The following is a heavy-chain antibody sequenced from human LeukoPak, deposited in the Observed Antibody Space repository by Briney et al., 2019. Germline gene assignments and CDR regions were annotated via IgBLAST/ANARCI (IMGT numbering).Heavy chain of an antibody. V-gene: IGHV3-74*01. CDR2: INSDGSRT. J-gene: IGHJ4*02. Sequence: GGSLRLSCAASGFTFSSYWMHWVRQAPGKGLVWVSRINSDGSRTSYADSVKGRFTISRDNAENTLSLQVNSLRAEDTAVYYCAKAVRSMVTGGGYFDSWGQGTLVTVSS. CDR3: AKAVRSMVTGGGYFDS. D-gene: IGHD3-10*01. CDR1: GFTFSSYW.